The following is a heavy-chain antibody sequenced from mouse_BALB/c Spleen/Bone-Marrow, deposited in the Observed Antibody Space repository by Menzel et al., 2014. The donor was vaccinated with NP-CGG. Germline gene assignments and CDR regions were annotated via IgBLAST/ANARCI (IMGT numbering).Heavy chain of an antibody. J-gene: IGHJ3*01. CDR1: GYTFTSYY. Sequence: QVQLQQSGAELVKPGASVKLSCKASGYTFTSYYMYWVKQRPGQGLEWIGEINPSNGGTNFNEKFKGKATLTADKSSSTAYMQLSSLTSENSAVYFCARSGDSSGYGFAYWGQGTLVTVSA. CDR3: ARSGDSSGYGFAY. V-gene: IGHV1-53*01. CDR2: INPSNGGT. D-gene: IGHD3-2*01.